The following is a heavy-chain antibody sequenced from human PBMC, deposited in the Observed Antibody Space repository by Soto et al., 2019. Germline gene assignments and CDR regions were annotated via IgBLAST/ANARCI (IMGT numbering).Heavy chain of an antibody. D-gene: IGHD6-13*01. Sequence: GASVKVSCKASGYTFTAYFMHWVRQDPGQGLEWMGWINPSSGGANNAQKFQGRITLTRDTSISTVYMELSSLRSDDTAVYYCAKVGYSSTSDGWFGPWGQGTLVTVSS. CDR2: INPSSGGA. J-gene: IGHJ5*02. V-gene: IGHV1-2*02. CDR1: GYTFTAYF. CDR3: AKVGYSSTSDGWFGP.